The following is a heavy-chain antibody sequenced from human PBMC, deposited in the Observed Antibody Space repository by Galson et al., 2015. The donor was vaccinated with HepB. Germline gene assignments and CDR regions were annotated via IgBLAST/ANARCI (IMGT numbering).Heavy chain of an antibody. V-gene: IGHV4-4*07. D-gene: IGHD5-12*01. CDR3: ARDDRVATRQGFDY. J-gene: IGHJ4*02. CDR1: GGSISSYY. CDR2: IYSSGTT. Sequence: ETLSLTCTVSGGSISSYYWSWIRQPAGKGLEWIGRIYSSGTTNYNPSLKSRITMSVDTSKNQFSLKLSSVTAADTAVYYCARDDRVATRQGFDYWGRGAPVTVSS.